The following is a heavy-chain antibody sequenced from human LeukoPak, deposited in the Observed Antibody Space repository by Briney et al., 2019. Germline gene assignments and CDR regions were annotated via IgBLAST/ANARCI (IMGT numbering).Heavy chain of an antibody. Sequence: SETLSLTCSVSGDSVTSTYWSWIRQPPGKGLEWIAYGHHSESSNYNPSFRSRVTIPVDTSKNHFSLKLSSVTAADTAIYYCARGSTGYSSTWYNYWGQGTLVTVSS. CDR3: ARGSTGYSSTWYNY. CDR2: GHHSESS. V-gene: IGHV4-59*02. CDR1: GDSVTSTY. J-gene: IGHJ4*02. D-gene: IGHD6-13*01.